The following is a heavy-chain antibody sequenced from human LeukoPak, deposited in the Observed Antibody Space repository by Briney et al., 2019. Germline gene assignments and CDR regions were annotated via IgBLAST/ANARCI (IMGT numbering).Heavy chain of an antibody. D-gene: IGHD3-9*01. CDR2: ISGSGGST. Sequence: GGSLRLSCAASGFTFSSYAMSWVRPAPGKGLEWVSAISGSGGSTYYADSVKGRFTISRDNSKNTLYLQMNSLRAEDTAVYYCAKGLMSGYYDILTGLAWGQGTLVTVSS. CDR1: GFTFSSYA. V-gene: IGHV3-23*01. J-gene: IGHJ5*02. CDR3: AKGLMSGYYDILTGLA.